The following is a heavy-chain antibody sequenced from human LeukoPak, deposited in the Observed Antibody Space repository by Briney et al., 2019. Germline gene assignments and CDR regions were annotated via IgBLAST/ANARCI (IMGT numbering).Heavy chain of an antibody. J-gene: IGHJ4*02. D-gene: IGHD3-16*02. CDR3: AKDGGSYEYVWGTYRYWPIDY. CDR1: GFTFSNYA. V-gene: IGHV3-30*18. CDR2: ISYDGSNK. Sequence: GGSLRLSCAASGFTFSNYAIHWVRQAPGKGLEWVAVISYDGSNKYYADSVKGRFTISRDNSKNTLYLQMNSLRAEDTAVYYCAKDGGSYEYVWGTYRYWPIDYWGQGTLVTVSS.